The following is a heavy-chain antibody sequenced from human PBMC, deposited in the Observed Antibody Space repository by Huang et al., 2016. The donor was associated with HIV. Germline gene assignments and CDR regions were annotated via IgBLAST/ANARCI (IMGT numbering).Heavy chain of an antibody. CDR3: ARLIGSPSFYYGLDV. J-gene: IGHJ6*02. CDR2: IYRGDSDT. V-gene: IGHV5-51*01. Sequence: EVQLVQSGAEVKKPGESLKISCKGSGYRFRSNWIGWVRQMPGKGLEWMGIIYRGDSDTRYSPSVQGQVSISADKSINTAYLQWSSLKASDTAMYYCARLIGSPSFYYGLDVWGQGTTVTVSS. D-gene: IGHD3-10*01. CDR1: GYRFRSNW.